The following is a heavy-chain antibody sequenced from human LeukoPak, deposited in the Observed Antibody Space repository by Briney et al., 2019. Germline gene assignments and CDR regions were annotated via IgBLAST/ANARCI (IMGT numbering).Heavy chain of an antibody. J-gene: IGHJ4*02. Sequence: SETLSLTCTVSGGSISSSTYHWGRIRPPPGKGLEWIGSFTGNTYSNPSLKSRVTISLDTSKNQFSLKLTSVTPADTAMYYCTRLVNGRPLDLSGQGVLVTVSS. V-gene: IGHV4-39*01. CDR3: TRLVNGRPLDL. CDR2: FTGNT. CDR1: GGSISSSTYH. D-gene: IGHD2-8*01.